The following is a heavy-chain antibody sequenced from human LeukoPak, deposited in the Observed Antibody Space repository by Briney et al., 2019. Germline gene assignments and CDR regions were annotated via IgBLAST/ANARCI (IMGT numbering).Heavy chain of an antibody. V-gene: IGHV4-34*01. Sequence: SETLSLTCAVYGGSFSGYYWSWIRQPPGKGLEWIGEINHSGSTNYNPSLKSRVTISVDTSKNQFSLKLSSVTAADTAVYYCARSNMARGVRALDYWGQGTLVTVSS. CDR2: INHSGST. D-gene: IGHD3-10*01. J-gene: IGHJ4*02. CDR1: GGSFSGYY. CDR3: ARSNMARGVRALDY.